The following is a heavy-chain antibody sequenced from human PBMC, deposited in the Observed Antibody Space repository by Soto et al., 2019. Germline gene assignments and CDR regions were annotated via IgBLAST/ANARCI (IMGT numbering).Heavy chain of an antibody. D-gene: IGHD3-3*02. J-gene: IGHJ4*02. Sequence: QLVQSGPEVKKPGASVKVSCKASHYTFTSYALSWVRQGPGQDLEWMGWISSQTGNTFYAQKFLGRVTLTTDTSTSTAFMELRSLQSADTAIYYCARDRHFQTSDRVDYWGQGTLVTVSS. CDR1: HYTFTSYA. CDR3: ARDRHFQTSDRVDY. V-gene: IGHV1-18*01. CDR2: ISSQTGNT.